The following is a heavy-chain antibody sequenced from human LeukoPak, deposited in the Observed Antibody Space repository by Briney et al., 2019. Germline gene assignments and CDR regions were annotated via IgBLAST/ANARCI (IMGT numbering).Heavy chain of an antibody. J-gene: IGHJ5*02. D-gene: IGHD2-15*01. CDR2: INPNSGGT. V-gene: IGHV1-2*02. CDR3: ARKAATPEGWFDP. CDR1: GYTFTGYY. Sequence: ASVKVSCKASGYTFTGYYMHWVRQAPGQGLEWMGWINPNSGGTNYAQKFQGRVTMTRDTSISTAYMELSRLRSDDTAVYYCARKAATPEGWFDPWGQGTLVTVSS.